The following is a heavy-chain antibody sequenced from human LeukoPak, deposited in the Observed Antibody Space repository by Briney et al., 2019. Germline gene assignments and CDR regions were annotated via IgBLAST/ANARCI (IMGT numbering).Heavy chain of an antibody. CDR1: GGTINSYA. CDR3: ARSPPGLIYMDV. J-gene: IGHJ6*03. Sequence: SVKVSCKASGGTINSYAISWVRQAPGQGFEWMGGFIPIFGTANYAQKFQGRVMITADESTSTAYMDLNSLRSEDTAVYYCARSPPGLIYMDVWGKGTTVSVSS. D-gene: IGHD2-8*01. CDR2: FIPIFGTA. V-gene: IGHV1-69*13.